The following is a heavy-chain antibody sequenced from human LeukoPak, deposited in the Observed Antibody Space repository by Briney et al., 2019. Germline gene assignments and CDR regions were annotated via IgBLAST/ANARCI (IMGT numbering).Heavy chain of an antibody. CDR2: INPNSGGT. J-gene: IGHJ4*02. Sequence: ASVKVSCKASGYTFTGYYMHWVRQAPGQGLEWMGWINPNSGGTNYAQKFQGRVTMTRDTSISTAYMELSRLRSDDTAVYYCAREGPVSSSDLDYWGQGTLVTVSS. CDR3: AREGPVSSSDLDY. D-gene: IGHD6-6*01. V-gene: IGHV1-2*02. CDR1: GYTFTGYY.